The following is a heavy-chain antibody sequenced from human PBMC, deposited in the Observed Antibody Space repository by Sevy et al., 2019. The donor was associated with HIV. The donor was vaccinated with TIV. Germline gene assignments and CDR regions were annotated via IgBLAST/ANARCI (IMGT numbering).Heavy chain of an antibody. J-gene: IGHJ4*02. CDR1: GGSITSLY. CDR2: IYYNGHI. Sequence: SETLSLTCTVSGGSITSLYWNWIRQPPGKGLEWIVNIYYNGHINYNPSLKSRVTLSLDTSKNQCSLRLSSVTAAVTAMYYCAGENAWGRGYSWGQRTLVTVSS. V-gene: IGHV4-59*08. CDR3: AGENAWGRGYS. D-gene: IGHD1-26*01.